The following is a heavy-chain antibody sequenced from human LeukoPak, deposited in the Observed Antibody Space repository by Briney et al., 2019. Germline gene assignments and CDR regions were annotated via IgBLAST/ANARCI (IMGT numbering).Heavy chain of an antibody. J-gene: IGHJ6*04. CDR2: IYHSGST. CDR1: GGSISSGGYS. CDR3: ARFSYCSSTSCSRNYYYYYGMDV. Sequence: SETLSLTCAVSGGSISSGGYSWSWIRQPPGKGLEWIGYIYHSGSTYYNPSHKSRVTISVDRSKNQFSLKLSSVTAADTAVYYCARFSYCSSTSCSRNYYYYYGMDVWGKGTTVTVSS. V-gene: IGHV4-30-2*01. D-gene: IGHD2-2*01.